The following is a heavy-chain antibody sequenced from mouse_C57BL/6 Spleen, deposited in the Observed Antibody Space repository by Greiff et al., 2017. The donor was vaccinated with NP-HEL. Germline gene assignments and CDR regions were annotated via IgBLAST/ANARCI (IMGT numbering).Heavy chain of an antibody. CDR3: ARSRAMDY. CDR1: GYTFTSYW. J-gene: IGHJ4*01. V-gene: IGHV1-50*01. CDR2: IDPSDSYT. Sequence: QVQLQQPGAELVKPGASVKLSCKASGYTFTSYWMQWVKQRPGQGLEWIGEIDPSDSYTNYNQKFKGKATLTVDPSSSTAYMQLSSLTSEDSAVYYCARSRAMDYWGQGTSVTVAS.